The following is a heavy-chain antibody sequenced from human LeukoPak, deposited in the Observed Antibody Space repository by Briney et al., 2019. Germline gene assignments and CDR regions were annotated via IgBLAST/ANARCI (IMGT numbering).Heavy chain of an antibody. J-gene: IGHJ4*02. D-gene: IGHD3-10*01. CDR3: TRDTDYGSATNYFDS. V-gene: IGHV3-43*01. CDR1: GFTFDDYA. CDR2: ISWEGHTT. Sequence: GGSLRLSCAASGFTFDDYAMHWVRQAPGKGLEWVALISWEGHTTYYADSVRGRFTISRDNSKNSLYLQMNSLRTEDTAVYYCTRDTDYGSATNYFDSWGQGTLVSVSS.